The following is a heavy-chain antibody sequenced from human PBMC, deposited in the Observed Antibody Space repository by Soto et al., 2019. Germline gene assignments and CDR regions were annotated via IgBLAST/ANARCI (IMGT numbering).Heavy chain of an antibody. Sequence: QVQLEQSGAGVKKPGSSVKVSCKASGGTLSDHGVSWLRQAPGQGLGRVGGTIPVFDTAKYAQTFQGIVTLAADNSTNIAYMELSSLRSEDPSFSYCARAVYGSGIYYAGPSACAIWGEGTMVSVSS. CDR1: GGTLSDHG. J-gene: IGHJ3*02. V-gene: IGHV1-69*14. CDR3: ARAVYGSGIYYAGPSACAI. D-gene: IGHD3-10*01. CDR2: TIPVFDTA.